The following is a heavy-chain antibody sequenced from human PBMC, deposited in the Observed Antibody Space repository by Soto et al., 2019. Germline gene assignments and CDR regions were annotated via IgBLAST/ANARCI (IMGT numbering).Heavy chain of an antibody. CDR2: ISYDGSNK. D-gene: IGHD5-12*01. J-gene: IGHJ5*02. CDR3: AKAAYEEMATIS. CDR1: GFTFSSYG. Sequence: GGSLRLSCAASGFTFSSYGMHWVRQAPGKGLEWVAVISYDGSNKYYADSVKGRFTISRDNSKNTLYLQMNSLRAEDTAVYYCAKAAYEEMATISWGQGTLVTVSS. V-gene: IGHV3-30*18.